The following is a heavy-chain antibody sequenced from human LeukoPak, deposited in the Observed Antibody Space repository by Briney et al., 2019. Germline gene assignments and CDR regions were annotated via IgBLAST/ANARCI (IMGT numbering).Heavy chain of an antibody. CDR3: ARAVGRYDSGSYTSRYYYYYGMDV. V-gene: IGHV1-8*03. J-gene: IGHJ6*02. CDR2: INPKSGYT. Sequence: ASVKVSCKASGYTFTTLDINWVRQATGQGLEWMGWINPKSGYTGYAQKFQGRITITRDTSTSTAYMELSSLRSEDTAVYYSARAVGRYDSGSYTSRYYYYYGMDVWGQGTTVTVSS. D-gene: IGHD3-10*01. CDR1: GYTFTTLD.